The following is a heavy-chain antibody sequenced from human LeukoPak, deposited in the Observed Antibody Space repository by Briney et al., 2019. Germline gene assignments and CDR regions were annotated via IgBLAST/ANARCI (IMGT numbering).Heavy chain of an antibody. Sequence: GGSLRLSCAASGFSFSAYGMHWVRQAPGTGLEWVAYIWYDGSNRDYANSVKGRFTISRDTSKSTVYLQINSLRPEDTAVYYCVRDLLGLPRKYFDSWGQGTLVTVSS. V-gene: IGHV3-30*02. J-gene: IGHJ4*02. CDR1: GFSFSAYG. CDR3: VRDLLGLPRKYFDS. CDR2: IWYDGSNR. D-gene: IGHD3-16*01.